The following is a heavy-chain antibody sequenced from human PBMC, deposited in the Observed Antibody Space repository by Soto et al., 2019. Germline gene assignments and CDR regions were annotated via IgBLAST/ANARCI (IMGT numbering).Heavy chain of an antibody. J-gene: IGHJ3*02. CDR3: ARPRRYYDSSGYSPGAFDI. Sequence: PGESLKISCKGSGYSFTSYWIGWVRQMPGKGLEWMGIIYPGDSDTRYSPSFQGQVTISADKSSSTAYLQWSSLKASDTAMYYCARPRRYYDSSGYSPGAFDIWGQGTMVTVSS. D-gene: IGHD3-22*01. V-gene: IGHV5-51*01. CDR2: IYPGDSDT. CDR1: GYSFTSYW.